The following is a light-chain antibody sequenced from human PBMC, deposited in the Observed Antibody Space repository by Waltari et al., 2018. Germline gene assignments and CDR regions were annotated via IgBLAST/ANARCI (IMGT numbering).Light chain of an antibody. CDR3: QHYGRSAIT. Sequence: EIVLTQSPVTLSLSPGERATLSCRANESITTNFIAWYQQQPGQAPRLLIHGASIRATGLSDFFSGSGSGTDFTLTISRLEPEDFAVYYCQHYGRSAITFGQGTRLDIK. CDR1: ESITTNF. CDR2: GAS. J-gene: IGKJ5*01. V-gene: IGKV3-20*01.